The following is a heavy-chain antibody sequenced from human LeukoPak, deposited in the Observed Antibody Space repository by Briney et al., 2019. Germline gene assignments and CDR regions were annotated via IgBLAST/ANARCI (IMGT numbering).Heavy chain of an antibody. J-gene: IGHJ4*02. V-gene: IGHV3-30*04. Sequence: GGSLRLSCAASGFTFSSYAMHWVRQAPGKGLEWVAVISYDGSNKYYADSVKGRLTISRDNSKNTLYLQMNSLRAEDTAVYYCARGSTIAARPGDYWGQGTLVTVSS. CDR1: GFTFSSYA. D-gene: IGHD6-6*01. CDR3: ARGSTIAARPGDY. CDR2: ISYDGSNK.